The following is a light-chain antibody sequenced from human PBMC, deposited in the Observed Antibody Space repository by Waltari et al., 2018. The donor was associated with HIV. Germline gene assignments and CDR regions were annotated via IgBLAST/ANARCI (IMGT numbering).Light chain of an antibody. V-gene: IGLV2-14*01. CDR1: RNDIGTYKY. CDR3: SSYTSSTTVI. CDR2: EVT. Sequence: QSALTQPASVSGSPGQSITISCTGSRNDIGTYKYVSWYQQHPGKAPKVLIYEVTMRPSGVSDRFSGSKSGNTASLVISGLQTDDEADYYCSSYTSSTTVIFGGGTKLTVL. J-gene: IGLJ2*01.